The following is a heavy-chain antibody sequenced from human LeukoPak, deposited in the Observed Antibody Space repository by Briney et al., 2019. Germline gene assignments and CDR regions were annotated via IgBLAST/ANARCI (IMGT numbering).Heavy chain of an antibody. CDR3: ARVHDSSGYAALDY. Sequence: SETLSLTCAVYGGSFSGYYWSWIRQPPGKGLEWIGEINHSGSTNYNPSLKSRVTISVDTSKNQFSLKLSSVTAADTAVYYCARVHDSSGYAALDYWGQGTLVTVSS. V-gene: IGHV4-34*01. CDR2: INHSGST. J-gene: IGHJ4*02. CDR1: GGSFSGYY. D-gene: IGHD3-22*01.